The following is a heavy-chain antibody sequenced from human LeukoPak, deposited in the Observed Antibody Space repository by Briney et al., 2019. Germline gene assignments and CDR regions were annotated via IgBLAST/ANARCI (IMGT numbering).Heavy chain of an antibody. V-gene: IGHV1-46*01. CDR2: VNPSDGAT. CDR3: ARDVGATYHFDY. Sequence: GASVKVSCKASGYTFTSYYIHWVRQAPGQGLEWMGIVNPSDGATSYAQEFQGRVTMTRDTSTATVYMELSSLRSEGTAVYYCARDVGATYHFDYWGQGTVVTVSS. CDR1: GYTFTSYY. J-gene: IGHJ4*02. D-gene: IGHD1-26*01.